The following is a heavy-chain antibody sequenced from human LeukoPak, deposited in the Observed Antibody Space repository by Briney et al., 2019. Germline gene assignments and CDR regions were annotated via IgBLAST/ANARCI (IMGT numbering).Heavy chain of an antibody. V-gene: IGHV1-69*13. CDR1: GGTFSSYA. D-gene: IGHD6-13*01. CDR3: ARKHATAAGSPGVMDV. J-gene: IGHJ6*02. CDR2: IIPIFGTA. Sequence: SVKVSCKASGGTFSSYAISWVRQAPGQGLEWMGGIIPIFGTANYAQKFQGRVTITADESTSTAYMELSSLRPEDTAVYYCARKHATAAGSPGVMDVWGQGTTVTVSS.